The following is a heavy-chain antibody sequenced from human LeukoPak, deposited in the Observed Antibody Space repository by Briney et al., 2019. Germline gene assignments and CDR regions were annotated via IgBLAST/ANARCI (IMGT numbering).Heavy chain of an antibody. D-gene: IGHD2-2*01. V-gene: IGHV3-21*01. CDR2: ISSSSSYI. CDR1: GFTFSSYS. Sequence: GGSLRLXCAASGFTFSSYSMNWVRQAPGKVLEWVSSISSSSSYIYYADSVKGRFTISRDNAKNSLYLQMNSLRAEDTAVYYCAREEYCSSTSCPLDYWGQGTLVTVSS. J-gene: IGHJ4*02. CDR3: AREEYCSSTSCPLDY.